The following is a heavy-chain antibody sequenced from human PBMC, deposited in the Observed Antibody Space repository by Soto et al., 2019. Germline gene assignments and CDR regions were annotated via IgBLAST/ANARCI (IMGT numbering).Heavy chain of an antibody. J-gene: IGHJ6*02. CDR3: ARGLGGRMDD. CDR1: GTIFSSYT. CDR2: MIPILGET. D-gene: IGHD3-16*01. V-gene: IGHV1-69*08. Sequence: QVQLVQSGAEVKKPGSSVRVSCKASGTIFSSYTISWVRQAPGQGLEWMGRMIPILGETNSAQKFQGRVTLTADKSTNTAYMQLNSLRLEDTAVYYCARGLGGRMDDWGQGTTVTVSS.